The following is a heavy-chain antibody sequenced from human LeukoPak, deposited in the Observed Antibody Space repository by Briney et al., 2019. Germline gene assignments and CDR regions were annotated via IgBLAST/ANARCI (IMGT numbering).Heavy chain of an antibody. J-gene: IGHJ4*02. CDR3: AKDWDDYGDYLPLDY. V-gene: IGHV3-23*01. Sequence: PGGSLRLSCAVSGFTVSSYAMSWVRQAPGKGLEWVSAIRGNGGSTYYADSVKGRFTISRDNSKNTLYLQMTSLRAEDTAVYYCAKDWDDYGDYLPLDYWGQGTLVTVSS. CDR2: IRGNGGST. CDR1: GFTVSSYA. D-gene: IGHD4-17*01.